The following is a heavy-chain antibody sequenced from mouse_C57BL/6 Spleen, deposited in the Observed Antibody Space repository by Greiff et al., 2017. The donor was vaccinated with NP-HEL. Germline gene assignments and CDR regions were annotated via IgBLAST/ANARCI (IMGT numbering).Heavy chain of an antibody. CDR2: IYPRSGNT. CDR1: GYTFTSYG. D-gene: IGHD1-1*01. J-gene: IGHJ2*01. V-gene: IGHV1-81*01. Sequence: VKLQESGAELARPGASVKLSCKASGYTFTSYGISWVKQRTGQGLEWIGEIYPRSGNTYYNEKFKGKATLTSDKSSSTAYMELRSLTSEDSAVYFCAGDRFITTVVTPFDYWGQGTTLTVSS. CDR3: AGDRFITTVVTPFDY.